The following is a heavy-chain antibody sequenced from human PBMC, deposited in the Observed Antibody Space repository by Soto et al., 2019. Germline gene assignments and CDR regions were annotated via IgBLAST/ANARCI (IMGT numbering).Heavy chain of an antibody. CDR2: IGTACDT. Sequence: GGSLRLSCAASGFTFSSYDMHWVRQATGKGLEWVSAIGTACDTYYPGSVKGRFTISRENAKNSLYLQMNSLRAEDTAVYYCAIVLGSTSCYDYWGQGTLVTVPS. J-gene: IGHJ4*02. D-gene: IGHD2-2*01. CDR1: GFTFSSYD. CDR3: AIVLGSTSCYDY. V-gene: IGHV3-13*01.